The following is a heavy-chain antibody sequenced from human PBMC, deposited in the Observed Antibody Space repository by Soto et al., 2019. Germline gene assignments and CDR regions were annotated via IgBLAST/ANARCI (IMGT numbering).Heavy chain of an antibody. CDR3: VRGGTGRGYSYGWYYFDY. J-gene: IGHJ4*02. CDR2: IYYSGST. Sequence: LSLTCTVSGGSISSYYWSWIRQPPGKGLEWIGYIYYSGSTNYNPSLKSRVTISVDTSKNQFSLKLSSVTAADTAVYYCVRGGTGRGYSYGWYYFDYWGQGTLVTVSS. V-gene: IGHV4-59*01. CDR1: GGSISSYY. D-gene: IGHD5-18*01.